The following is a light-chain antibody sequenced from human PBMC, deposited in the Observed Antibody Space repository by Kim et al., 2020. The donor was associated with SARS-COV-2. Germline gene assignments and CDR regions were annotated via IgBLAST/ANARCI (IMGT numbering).Light chain of an antibody. J-gene: IGKJ1*01. CDR2: YTF. Sequence: LPPGERATLSGRAIQRVGSSFAWYQHKPGPAPRLLIYYTFSRATGIPARFSASGSGTHFTLTISSLEPEDFAVYYCQQRGNWPLTFGQGTRVEIK. CDR1: QRVGSS. V-gene: IGKV3-11*01. CDR3: QQRGNWPLT.